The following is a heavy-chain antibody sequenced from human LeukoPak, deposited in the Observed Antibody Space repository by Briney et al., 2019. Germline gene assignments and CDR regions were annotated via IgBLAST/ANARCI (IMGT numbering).Heavy chain of an antibody. D-gene: IGHD3-22*01. CDR2: TYYRSKWYN. Sequence: SQTLSLTCAISGDSVSSNSAAWNWIRQSPLRGLEWLGRTYYRSKWYNDYAVSVKSRITINPDTSKNQFSLQLNSVTPEDTAVYYCARDHAQYYYDSSGYLFDYWGQGTLVTVSS. CDR1: GDSVSSNSAA. J-gene: IGHJ4*02. CDR3: ARDHAQYYYDSSGYLFDY. V-gene: IGHV6-1*01.